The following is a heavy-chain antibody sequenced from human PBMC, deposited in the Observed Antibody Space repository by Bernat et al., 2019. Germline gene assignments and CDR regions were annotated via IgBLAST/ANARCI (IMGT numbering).Heavy chain of an antibody. D-gene: IGHD1-1*01. CDR1: GFTFSSYA. J-gene: IGHJ4*02. V-gene: IGHV3-23*01. CDR3: AKFPHWNDFDY. CDR2: ISGGGTTP. Sequence: EVSLLESGGGLVQPGGSLRLSCAASGFTFSSYAMSWVRQAPGQGLEWVSAISGGGTTPYYADSVKGRFSISRDNSKNTLYLQMNSLRAEDTAVYYCAKFPHWNDFDYWGQGTLVTVSS.